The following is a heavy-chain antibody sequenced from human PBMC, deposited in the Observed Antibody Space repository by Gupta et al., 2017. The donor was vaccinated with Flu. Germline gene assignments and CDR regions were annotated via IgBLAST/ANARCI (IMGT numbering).Heavy chain of an antibody. V-gene: IGHV1-69*06. CDR2: IIPIFGTA. CDR3: ARAGMGGYNPFYFDY. Sequence: QAPGQGLEWMGGIIPIFGTADYAQKFQGRVTITADKSTSTVYMELSSLRSEDTAIYYCARAGMGGYNPFYFDYWGQGILVTVSS. J-gene: IGHJ4*02. D-gene: IGHD5-12*01.